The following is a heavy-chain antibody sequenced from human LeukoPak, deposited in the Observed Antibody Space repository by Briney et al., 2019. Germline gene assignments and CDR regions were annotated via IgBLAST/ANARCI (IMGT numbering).Heavy chain of an antibody. CDR1: GFTFSSYE. V-gene: IGHV3-48*03. CDR3: ARPSYDDTAPDY. D-gene: IGHD4-17*01. J-gene: IGHJ4*02. Sequence: GGSLRLSYAASGFTFSSYEMNWVRQAPGKGLEWVSYISSSGSAIYYADSVKGRFTISRDNAKKSLLLQMNSLRAEDTAVYYCARPSYDDTAPDYWGQGSLVTVCS. CDR2: ISSSGSAI.